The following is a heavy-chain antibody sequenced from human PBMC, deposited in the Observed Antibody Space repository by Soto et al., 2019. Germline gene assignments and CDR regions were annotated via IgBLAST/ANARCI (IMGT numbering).Heavy chain of an antibody. V-gene: IGHV3-74*01. Sequence: GGSLRLSCAASGFTFDDYMMHWVRQAPGKGLEWVSWINSDGSSTSYADSVKGRFTISRDNAKNTLYLQMNSLRAEDTAVYYCASGGSSLNFDSWGQGTLVTVSS. CDR2: INSDGSST. D-gene: IGHD6-6*01. CDR3: ASGGSSLNFDS. CDR1: GFTFDDYM. J-gene: IGHJ4*02.